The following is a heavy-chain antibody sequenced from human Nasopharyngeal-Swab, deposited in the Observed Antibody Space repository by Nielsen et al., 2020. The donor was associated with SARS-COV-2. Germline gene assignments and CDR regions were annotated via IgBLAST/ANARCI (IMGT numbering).Heavy chain of an antibody. CDR1: GGSFSGYS. CDR3: TRKFYYSYYYMDV. J-gene: IGHJ6*03. CDR2: INHSGST. V-gene: IGHV4-34*01. Sequence: SETLSLTCAVYGGSFSGYSWSWIRQLPGKGLEWIGEINHSGSTNYNPSLKSRVTISVDTATNQFSLKLSSVTAADTAVYYCTRKFYYSYYYMDVWGKGTTVTVSS.